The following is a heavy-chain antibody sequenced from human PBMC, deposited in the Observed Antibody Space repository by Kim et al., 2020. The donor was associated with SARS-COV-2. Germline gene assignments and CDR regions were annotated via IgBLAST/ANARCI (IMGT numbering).Heavy chain of an antibody. V-gene: IGHV4-39*01. D-gene: IGHD2-2*01. CDR2: IYYSGST. CDR1: GGSISSSSYY. CDR3: ARHSRIVVVPAAILA. Sequence: SETLSLTCTVSGGSISSSSYYWGWIRQPPGKGLEWIGSIYYSGSTYYNPSLKSRVTISVDTSKNQFSLKLSSVTAADTAVYYCARHSRIVVVPAAILAWGQGTLVRLL. J-gene: IGHJ4*02.